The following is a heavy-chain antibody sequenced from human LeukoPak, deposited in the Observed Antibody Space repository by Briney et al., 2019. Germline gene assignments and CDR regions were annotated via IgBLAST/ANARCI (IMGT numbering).Heavy chain of an antibody. CDR2: MNPNSGNT. J-gene: IGHJ4*02. CDR3: ARISYYYDSSGYQLLDY. CDR1: GYTFTSYD. V-gene: IGHV1-8*01. D-gene: IGHD3-22*01. Sequence: ASVKVSCKASGYTFTSYDINWVRQATGQGLEWMGWMNPNSGNTGYAQKFQGRVTMTRNTSISTAYMELSSLRSEDTAVYYCARISYYYDSSGYQLLDYWGQGTLVTVPS.